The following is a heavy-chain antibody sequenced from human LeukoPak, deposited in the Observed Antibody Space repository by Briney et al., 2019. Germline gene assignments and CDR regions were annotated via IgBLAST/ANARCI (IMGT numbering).Heavy chain of an antibody. Sequence: ASVKVSCKVSGYTLTELSMHWVRQAPGKGLEWMGGFDPEDGETIYAQKFQGRVTMTEDTSTDTAYMELSSLRSEDTAVYYCARDPSYGSGSYRGLYLNYWGQGTLVTVSS. CDR1: GYTLTELS. V-gene: IGHV1-24*01. CDR3: ARDPSYGSGSYRGLYLNY. CDR2: FDPEDGET. D-gene: IGHD3-10*01. J-gene: IGHJ4*02.